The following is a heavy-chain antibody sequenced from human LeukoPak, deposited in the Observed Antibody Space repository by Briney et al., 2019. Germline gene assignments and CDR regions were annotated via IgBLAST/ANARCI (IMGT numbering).Heavy chain of an antibody. J-gene: IGHJ1*01. CDR3: AKYRVGLLTTGEYFQH. V-gene: IGHV3-23*01. Sequence: PGGSLRLSCTVSGFTVSSNSMSWVRQAPGKGLEWVSAISGSGGSTYYADSVKGRFTISRDNSKNTLYLQMNSLRAEDTAVYYCAKYRVGLLTTGEYFQHWGQGTLVTVSS. CDR1: GFTVSSNS. CDR2: ISGSGGST. D-gene: IGHD3-22*01.